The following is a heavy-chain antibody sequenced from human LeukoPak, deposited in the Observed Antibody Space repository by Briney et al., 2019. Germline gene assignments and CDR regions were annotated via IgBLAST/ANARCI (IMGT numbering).Heavy chain of an antibody. CDR3: ARQSRPNYVWGNYPHYLDY. CDR2: IYTSGPT. V-gene: IGHV4-61*09. J-gene: IGHJ4*02. CDR1: GGSISSGNYY. Sequence: SETLSLTCTVSGGSISSGNYYWTWIRQPAGKGLEWIGHIYTSGPTNYNPSLKSRVTISADTSNTHFSLNLSSATAADTAVYYSARQSRPNYVWGNYPHYLDYWTQGSLVSVSS. D-gene: IGHD3-16*01.